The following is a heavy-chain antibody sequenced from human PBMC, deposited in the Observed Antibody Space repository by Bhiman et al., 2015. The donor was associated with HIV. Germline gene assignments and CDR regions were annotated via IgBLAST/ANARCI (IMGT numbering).Heavy chain of an antibody. D-gene: IGHD6-13*01. V-gene: IGHV3-15*01. CDR3: ARGGVEYSSSWYNP. J-gene: IGHJ5*02. CDR1: GFTFSNAW. CDR2: IKSKTYGGTA. Sequence: EVQLVESGGGLVKPGGSVRLSCAASGFTFSNAWMSWVRQVSGKGLEWVGRIKSKTYGGTADYAAPVKGRFTISRDDSKNMLYLQMNSLRPEDTAVYYCARGGVEYSSSWYNPWGQGTLVTVSS.